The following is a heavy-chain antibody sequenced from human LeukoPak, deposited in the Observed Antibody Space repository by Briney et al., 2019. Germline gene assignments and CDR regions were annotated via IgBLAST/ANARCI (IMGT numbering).Heavy chain of an antibody. J-gene: IGHJ1*01. CDR2: IDYSGSA. Sequence: SETLSLTCTVSGGSISSYYWSWIRQPPGKGLEWIGYIDYSGSANYNPSLKSRVAISVDTSKNQFSLKLSSVTAADTAIYYCARGIPPYYYDSSGYPFQHWGQGTLLTVSS. D-gene: IGHD3-22*01. CDR1: GGSISSYY. CDR3: ARGIPPYYYDSSGYPFQH. V-gene: IGHV4-59*01.